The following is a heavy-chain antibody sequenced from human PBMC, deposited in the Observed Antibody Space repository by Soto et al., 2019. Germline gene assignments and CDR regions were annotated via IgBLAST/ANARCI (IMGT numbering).Heavy chain of an antibody. CDR2: ISYDGSNK. CDR1: GFTFSSYG. J-gene: IGHJ3*02. V-gene: IGHV3-30*18. CDR3: AKDFGWNPNFAAFDI. D-gene: IGHD3-3*01. Sequence: QVQLVESGGGVVQPGRSLRLSCAASGFTFSSYGMHWVRQAPGKGLEWVAVISYDGSNKYYADSVKGRFTISRDNSKNTLYLQMNSLRAEDTAVYYCAKDFGWNPNFAAFDIWGEGTMVTVSS.